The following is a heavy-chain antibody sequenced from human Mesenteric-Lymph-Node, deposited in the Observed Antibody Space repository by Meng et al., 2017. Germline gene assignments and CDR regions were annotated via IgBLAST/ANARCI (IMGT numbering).Heavy chain of an antibody. D-gene: IGHD5-24*01. CDR1: GFTFSSYA. CDR3: AKGGGLEMATISGFDY. CDR2: ISGSGGST. J-gene: IGHJ4*02. Sequence: GGSLRLSCAASGFTFSSYAMSWVRQAPGKGLEWVSAISGSGGSTYYADSVKGRFTISRDNSKNTLYLQMNSLRAEDTAVYYCAKGGGLEMATISGFDYWGQGTLVTVSS. V-gene: IGHV3-23*01.